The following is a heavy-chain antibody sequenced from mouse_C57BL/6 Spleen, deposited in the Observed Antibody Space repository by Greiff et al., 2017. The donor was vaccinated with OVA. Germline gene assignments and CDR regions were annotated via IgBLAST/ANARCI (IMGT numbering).Heavy chain of an antibody. V-gene: IGHV1-64*01. CDR2: IHPNSGGT. CDR1: GYTFTSYW. CDR3: ARTVTTVAFDY. J-gene: IGHJ2*01. Sequence: QVQLQQPGAELVKPGASVKLSCKASGYTFTSYWMHWVKQRPGQGLEWIGMIHPNSGGTNYNEKFKSKATLTVDKSSSTAYMQLSSLTSEDSAVYYCARTVTTVAFDYWGQGTTLTVSS. D-gene: IGHD1-1*01.